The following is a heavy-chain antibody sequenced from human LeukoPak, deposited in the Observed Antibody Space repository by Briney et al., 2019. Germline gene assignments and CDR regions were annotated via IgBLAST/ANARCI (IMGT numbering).Heavy chain of an antibody. Sequence: ASVKVSCKASGYTFTSYDINWVRQAPGQGLEWMGWINPNSGGTNYAQKFQGRVTMTRDTSISTAYMELSRLRSDDTAVYYCARGRITMIVVESYYFDYWGQGTLVTVSS. CDR1: GYTFTSYD. CDR2: INPNSGGT. CDR3: ARGRITMIVVESYYFDY. V-gene: IGHV1-2*02. J-gene: IGHJ4*02. D-gene: IGHD3-22*01.